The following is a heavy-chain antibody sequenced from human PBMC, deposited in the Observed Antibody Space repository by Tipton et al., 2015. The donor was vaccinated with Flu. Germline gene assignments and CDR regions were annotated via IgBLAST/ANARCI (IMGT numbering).Heavy chain of an antibody. CDR1: GFTLGIYA. Sequence: SLRLSCAASGFTLGIYAIHWVRQAPGKGLEWVAVMSYDGTNEFYADSVKGRFTISRDNSRNTVFLQMNSLRPEDTAVYFCARDGSTAALLPFYYWGQGTQVTVSS. D-gene: IGHD6-13*01. CDR3: ARDGSTAALLPFYY. J-gene: IGHJ4*02. V-gene: IGHV3-30-3*01. CDR2: MSYDGTNE.